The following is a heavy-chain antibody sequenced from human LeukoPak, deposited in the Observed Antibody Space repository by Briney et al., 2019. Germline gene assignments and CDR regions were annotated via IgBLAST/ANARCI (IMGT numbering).Heavy chain of an antibody. CDR2: ISTSSANT. D-gene: IGHD2-2*01. V-gene: IGHV1-18*01. J-gene: IGHJ3*01. CDR1: GYTFTTYP. CDR3: ARDTPRGDIVVVPTANGAFDV. Sequence: ASVKVSCKPSGYTFTTYPISWFRQAPGQGLEWMGWISTSSANTKYAQQFQDRVTMTTDTSTGTAYMELRSLRSDDTALYYCARDTPRGDIVVVPTANGAFDVWGQGTMVTVSS.